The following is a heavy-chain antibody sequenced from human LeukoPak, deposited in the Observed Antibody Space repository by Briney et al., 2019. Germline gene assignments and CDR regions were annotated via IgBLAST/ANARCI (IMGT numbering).Heavy chain of an antibody. Sequence: GGSLRLSCAASGFTFSSYSMNWVRQAPGKGLEWVSSISSSSSYIYYADSVKGRFTISRDNAKDSLYLQMNSLRAEDTAVYYCAGDGTDHLWFGELSLSYGMDVWGQGTTVTVSS. D-gene: IGHD3-10*01. J-gene: IGHJ6*02. CDR1: GFTFSSYS. CDR2: ISSSSSYI. CDR3: AGDGTDHLWFGELSLSYGMDV. V-gene: IGHV3-21*01.